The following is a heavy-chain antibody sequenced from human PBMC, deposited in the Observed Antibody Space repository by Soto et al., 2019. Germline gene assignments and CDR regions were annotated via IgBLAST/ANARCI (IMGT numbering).Heavy chain of an antibody. D-gene: IGHD4-17*01. V-gene: IGHV4-34*01. CDR1: GGSFSGYY. CDR2: INHSGST. CDR3: ARDWGYGDVPTAY. J-gene: IGHJ4*02. Sequence: QVQLQQWGAGLLKPSETLSLTCAVYGGSFSGYYWSWIRQPPGKGLEWIGEINHSGSTNYNPSLNSRVTITVDTSKNQCSLKVSSVTAADTAVYYCARDWGYGDVPTAYWGQGTLVTVSS.